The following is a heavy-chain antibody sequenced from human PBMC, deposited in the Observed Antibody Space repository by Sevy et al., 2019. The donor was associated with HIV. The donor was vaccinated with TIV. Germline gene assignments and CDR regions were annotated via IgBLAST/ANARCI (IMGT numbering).Heavy chain of an antibody. V-gene: IGHV4-39*01. D-gene: IGHD4-17*01. CDR3: ARSQHFSGDYADYAFDV. J-gene: IGHJ3*01. CDR2: IYYSGAT. Sequence: SEILSLTCSVSGGSVSNPNYYWGWIRQPPGKGLEWIGSIYYSGATSNNPSLESRVTTSVDTSNNRFSLILTSVTAADTAVYYCARSQHFSGDYADYAFDVWGQGTMVTVSS. CDR1: GGSVSNPNYY.